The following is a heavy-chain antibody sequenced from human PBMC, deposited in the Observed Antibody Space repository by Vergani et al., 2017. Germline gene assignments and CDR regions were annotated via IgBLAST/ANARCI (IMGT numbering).Heavy chain of an antibody. CDR3: ARHSAVEWLVKLGWIDP. CDR1: GASIRSSTYY. CDR2: IYYSGST. D-gene: IGHD6-19*01. J-gene: IGHJ5*02. Sequence: QLQLQESGPGLVKPSATLSLTCSVPGASIRSSTYYWGWIRQPPGKGLEWIASIYYSGSTYYNPSLKSRVTISVDTSKNQFSLKLSSVTAADTAVYFCARHSAVEWLVKLGWIDPWGQGILVTVSS. V-gene: IGHV4-39*01.